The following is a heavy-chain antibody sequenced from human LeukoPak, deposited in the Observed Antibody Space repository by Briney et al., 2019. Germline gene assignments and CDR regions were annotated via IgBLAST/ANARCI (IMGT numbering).Heavy chain of an antibody. D-gene: IGHD4-11*01. CDR3: ARVGATVRDFEY. Sequence: GGSLRLSCAASGFTVSSNYMSWVRQAPGKGLKWVSVIYSGGSTYYADSVKGRFTISRDNSKNTLYLQMNSLRAADTAVYYCARVGATVRDFEYWGQGTLVTVSS. V-gene: IGHV3-66*01. J-gene: IGHJ4*02. CDR1: GFTVSSNY. CDR2: IYSGGST.